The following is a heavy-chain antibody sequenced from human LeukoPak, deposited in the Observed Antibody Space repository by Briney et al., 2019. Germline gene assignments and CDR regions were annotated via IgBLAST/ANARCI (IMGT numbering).Heavy chain of an antibody. CDR2: TYYSGST. CDR3: ARDAGSSGWFGWFDP. Sequence: SETLSLTCTVSGGSISSYYWSWIRQPPGKGLEWIGYTYYSGSTNYNPSLKSRVTISVDTSKNQFSLKLSSVTAADTAVYYCARDAGSSGWFGWFDPWGQGTLVTVSS. D-gene: IGHD6-19*01. J-gene: IGHJ5*02. CDR1: GGSISSYY. V-gene: IGHV4-59*01.